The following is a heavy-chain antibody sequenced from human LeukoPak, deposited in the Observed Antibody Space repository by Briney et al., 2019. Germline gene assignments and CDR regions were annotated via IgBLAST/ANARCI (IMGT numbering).Heavy chain of an antibody. CDR3: ARGTAVSATRYYYGMDV. J-gene: IGHJ6*02. Sequence: PGGSLRLSCAASGFTFSTYAIHWVRQAPGKGLEWVAVVSYDGGNKYYADSVKGRFTISRDNSKNTLYLQMHSLRAEDTAVYYCARGTAVSATRYYYGMDVWGQGATVTVS. CDR2: VSYDGGNK. V-gene: IGHV3-30*04. CDR1: GFTFSTYA.